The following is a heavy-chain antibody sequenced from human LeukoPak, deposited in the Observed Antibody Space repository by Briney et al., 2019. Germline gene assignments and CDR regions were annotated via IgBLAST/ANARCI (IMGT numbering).Heavy chain of an antibody. CDR2: FDPEDGET. D-gene: IGHD3-16*02. Sequence: GASVKVSCKVSGYTLTELSMHWVRQAPGKGLEWMGGFDPEDGETIYAQKFQGRVTMTEDTSTDTAYMEPSSLRSEDTAVYYCATALGGGVIVIPFEYWGQGTLVTVSS. V-gene: IGHV1-24*01. CDR1: GYTLTELS. CDR3: ATALGGGVIVIPFEY. J-gene: IGHJ4*02.